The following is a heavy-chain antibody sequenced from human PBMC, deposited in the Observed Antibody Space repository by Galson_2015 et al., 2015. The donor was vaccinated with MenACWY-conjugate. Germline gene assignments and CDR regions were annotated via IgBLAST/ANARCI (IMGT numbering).Heavy chain of an antibody. D-gene: IGHD4/OR15-4a*01. J-gene: IGHJ4*02. Sequence: SLRLSCAGSGFTFRSYSMNWVRQAPGKGLEWVSYISSSSSYIYYADSVRGRFTISRDDAENSLYLQMNSLRADDTAVYYCERPSVYGDPNRLDYWGQGTMVTVSS. V-gene: IGHV3-21*01. CDR2: ISSSSSYI. CDR1: GFTFRSYS. CDR3: ERPSVYGDPNRLDY.